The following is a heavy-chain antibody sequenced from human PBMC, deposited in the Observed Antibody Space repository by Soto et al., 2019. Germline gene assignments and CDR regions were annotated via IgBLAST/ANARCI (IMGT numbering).Heavy chain of an antibody. V-gene: IGHV5-10-1*01. D-gene: IGHD1-26*01. Sequence: PGESLKISCKGSGYSCTSYWISWVRQMPGKGLEWMGRIDPSDSYTNYSPSFQGHVTISADKSISTAYLQWSSLKASDTAMYYCARLLEYSGSYRKDAFDIWGQGTMVTVSS. CDR1: GYSCTSYW. J-gene: IGHJ3*02. CDR2: IDPSDSYT. CDR3: ARLLEYSGSYRKDAFDI.